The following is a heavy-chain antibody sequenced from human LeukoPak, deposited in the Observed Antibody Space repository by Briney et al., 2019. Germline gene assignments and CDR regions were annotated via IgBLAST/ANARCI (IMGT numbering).Heavy chain of an antibody. D-gene: IGHD3-10*01. V-gene: IGHV4-34*01. J-gene: IGHJ5*02. CDR1: GGSFSGYY. Sequence: SETLSLTCAVYGGSFSGYYWSWIRQPPGKGLEWIGEINHSGSTNYNPSLKSRVTISVDTSKNQFSLKLSSVTAADMAVYYCARGRGIITMVRGVSTFRVWFDPWGQGTLVTVSS. CDR2: INHSGST. CDR3: ARGRGIITMVRGVSTFRVWFDP.